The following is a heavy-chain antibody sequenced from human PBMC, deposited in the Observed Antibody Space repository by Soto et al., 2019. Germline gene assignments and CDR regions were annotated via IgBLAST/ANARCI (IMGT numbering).Heavy chain of an antibody. V-gene: IGHV3-23*01. CDR3: AKDYDYGDSLPFDY. Sequence: EVQLLEAGGGLLQPGGSLRLSCAASGLSFRAYGMSWVRQAPGKGLEWLSAIIGIGDTAYYADSVRGRFTISRDNSKNTLYLQLNDLGAEDTAIYYCAKDYDYGDSLPFDYWGQGTLVTVSS. D-gene: IGHD4-17*01. CDR1: GLSFRAYG. CDR2: IIGIGDTA. J-gene: IGHJ4*02.